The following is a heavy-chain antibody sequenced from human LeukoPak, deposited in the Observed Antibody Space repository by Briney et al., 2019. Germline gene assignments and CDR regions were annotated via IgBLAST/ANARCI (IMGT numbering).Heavy chain of an antibody. J-gene: IGHJ4*02. CDR3: ARGLPYCSSTSCYLDY. D-gene: IGHD2-2*01. V-gene: IGHV4-34*01. CDR2: INHSGST. Sequence: SETLSLTCTVSGGSISSYYWSWIRQPPGKGLEWIGEINHSGSTNYNPSLKSRVTISVDTSKNQFSLKLSSVTAADTAVYYCARGLPYCSSTSCYLDYWGQGTLVTVSS. CDR1: GGSISSYY.